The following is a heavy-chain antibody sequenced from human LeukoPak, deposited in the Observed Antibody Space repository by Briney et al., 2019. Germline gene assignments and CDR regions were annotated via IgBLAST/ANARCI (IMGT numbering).Heavy chain of an antibody. Sequence: PSETLSLTCTVSGGSISSYYWSWIRQPPGEGLEWIGYIYYSGSTNYNPSLKSRVTISVDTSKNQFSLKLSSVTAADTAVYYCARARRYGDYYDYWGQGTLVTVSS. CDR3: ARARRYGDYYDY. J-gene: IGHJ4*02. D-gene: IGHD4-17*01. CDR2: IYYSGST. V-gene: IGHV4-59*01. CDR1: GGSISSYY.